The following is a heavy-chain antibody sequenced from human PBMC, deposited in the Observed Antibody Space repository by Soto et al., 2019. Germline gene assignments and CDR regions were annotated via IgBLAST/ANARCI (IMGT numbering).Heavy chain of an antibody. J-gene: IGHJ4*02. D-gene: IGHD5-18*01. V-gene: IGHV3-11*01. CDR2: ITSSGSTT. CDR3: ARERYSYGPYYFDY. Sequence: QVQLVESGGDLVKPGGSLRLSCAASGFTFSDYYMSWIRQAPGKGLEWVSSITSSGSTTYYTDSVKGRFTISRDNAKNSLYLQMNSLIAEDTAVYYCARERYSYGPYYFDYWGQGTLVTVCS. CDR1: GFTFSDYY.